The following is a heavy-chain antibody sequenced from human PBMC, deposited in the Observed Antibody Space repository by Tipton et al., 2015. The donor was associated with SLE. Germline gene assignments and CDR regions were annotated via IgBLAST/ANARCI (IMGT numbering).Heavy chain of an antibody. Sequence: SLRLSCAASGFTFSSYAMSWVRQAPGKGLEWVSAISGSGGSTYYADSVKGRFTISRDNSKNTLYLQMNSLRAEDTAVYYCARGFWGTTGEYGMDVWGQGTTVTVSS. CDR2: ISGSGGST. CDR3: ARGFWGTTGEYGMDV. V-gene: IGHV3-23*01. J-gene: IGHJ6*02. CDR1: GFTFSSYA. D-gene: IGHD1-14*01.